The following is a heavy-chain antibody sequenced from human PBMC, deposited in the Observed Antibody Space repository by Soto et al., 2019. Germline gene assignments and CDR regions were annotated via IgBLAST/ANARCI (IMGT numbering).Heavy chain of an antibody. CDR1: GFTVSSYG. Sequence: ESGGGVVQPGRSLRLSCAASGFTVSSYGMHWVRQAPGKGLEGVAVIWYDGSNKYYADSVKGRFTISRDKSKNTLYLQMNSLRAEDTAVYYCARNVGPAAIFDIWDQGTMVTVSS. CDR2: IWYDGSNK. CDR3: ARNVGPAAIFDI. V-gene: IGHV3-33*01. D-gene: IGHD2-2*01. J-gene: IGHJ3*02.